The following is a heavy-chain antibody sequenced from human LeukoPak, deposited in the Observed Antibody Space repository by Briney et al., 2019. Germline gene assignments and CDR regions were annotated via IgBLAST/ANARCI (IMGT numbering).Heavy chain of an antibody. J-gene: IGHJ6*03. D-gene: IGHD4-17*01. CDR1: GGSISSSTFY. CDR3: ARVSYGDARYYYYYMDV. V-gene: IGHV4-39*01. CDR2: IYYSGST. Sequence: SETLSLTCTVSGGSISSSTFYWGWIRQPPGKGLEWIGSIYYSGSTYYNPSLKSRVTISVDTSKNQFSLKLSSVTAADTAVYYCARVSYGDARYYYYYMDVWGKGTTVTVSS.